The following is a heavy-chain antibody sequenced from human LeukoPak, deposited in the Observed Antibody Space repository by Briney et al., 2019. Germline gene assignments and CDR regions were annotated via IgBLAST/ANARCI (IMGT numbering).Heavy chain of an antibody. CDR3: ASEANNYYYDSSGYIFDY. CDR2: IIPIFGTA. Sequence: SVKVSCKASGGTFSSYAISWVRQAPGQGLEWMGRIIPIFGTANHAQKFQGRVTITTDESTSTAYMELSSLRSEDTAVYYCASEANNYYYDSSGYIFDYWGQGTLVTVSS. V-gene: IGHV1-69*05. CDR1: GGTFSSYA. D-gene: IGHD3-22*01. J-gene: IGHJ4*02.